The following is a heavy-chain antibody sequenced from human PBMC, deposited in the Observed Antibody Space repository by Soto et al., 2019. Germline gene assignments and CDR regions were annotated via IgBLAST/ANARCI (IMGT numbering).Heavy chain of an antibody. Sequence: SETLSLTCTVSGGSISSAGYYWSWIRQHPGKGLEWIGYIYYSGSTYYNPSLKSRVTISVDTSKNQFSLKLSSVTAAGTAVYYCARGSGYYDSSGPIGMNFDYWGQGTLVTVSS. CDR2: IYYSGST. J-gene: IGHJ4*02. V-gene: IGHV4-31*03. CDR1: GGSISSAGYY. CDR3: ARGSGYYDSSGPIGMNFDY. D-gene: IGHD3-22*01.